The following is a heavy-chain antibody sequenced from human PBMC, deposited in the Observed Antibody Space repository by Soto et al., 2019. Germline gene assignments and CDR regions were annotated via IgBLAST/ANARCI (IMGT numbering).Heavy chain of an antibody. D-gene: IGHD6-6*01. CDR1: GFTFSSYA. V-gene: IGHV3-23*01. CDR2: ISGSGGST. J-gene: IGHJ4*02. CDR3: ALKVAARPRTEEIHY. Sequence: EVQLLESGGGLVQPGGSLRLSCAASGFTFSSYAMSWVRQAPGKGLEWVSAISGSGGSTYYADSVKGRFTISRDNSKNTLYLQMNSLRAEDTAVYYCALKVAARPRTEEIHYWGQGTLVTVSS.